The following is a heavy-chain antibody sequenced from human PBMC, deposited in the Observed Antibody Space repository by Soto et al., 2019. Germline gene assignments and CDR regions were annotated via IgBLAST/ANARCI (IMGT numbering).Heavy chain of an antibody. J-gene: IGHJ6*02. CDR1: GYTFTSYA. V-gene: IGHV1-3*01. D-gene: IGHD3-22*01. Sequence: GASVKVSCKASGYTFTSYAMHWVRQAPGQRLEWMGWINAGNGNTKYSQKFQGRVTITRDTSASTAYMELSSLRSEDTAVYYCARDGTYYYDSSGYYYVSYYYYGMDVWGQGTTVTVSS. CDR2: INAGNGNT. CDR3: ARDGTYYYDSSGYYYVSYYYYGMDV.